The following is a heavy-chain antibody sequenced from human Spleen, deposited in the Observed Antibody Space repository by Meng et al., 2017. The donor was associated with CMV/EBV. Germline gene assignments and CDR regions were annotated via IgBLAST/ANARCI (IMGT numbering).Heavy chain of an antibody. CDR3: ARESSTSYVLDV. CDR2: IYSSGTT. Sequence: GGSLRLSCAASGFTVSSNYMNWVRQAPGKGLEWVSVIYSSGTTHYADSVKGRFTISRDNAENSLYLQMNGLRAEDTAVYYCARESSTSYVLDVWGQGTTVTVSS. J-gene: IGHJ6*02. D-gene: IGHD2-15*01. V-gene: IGHV3-53*01. CDR1: GFTVSSNY.